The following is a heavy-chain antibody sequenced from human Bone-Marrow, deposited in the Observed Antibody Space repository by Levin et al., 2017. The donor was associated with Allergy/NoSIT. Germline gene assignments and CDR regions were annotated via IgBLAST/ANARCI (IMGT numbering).Heavy chain of an antibody. CDR2: INHSGTT. CDR3: VRYVGGLFYFDY. D-gene: IGHD3-10*02. V-gene: IGHV4-38-2*01. Sequence: PSETLSLTCAVSSYSISSGFYWSWLRQTPGKGLEWLATINHSGTTYYNPSLKSRVSISVDTSKNQFSVRLSSVTVADTAVYYCVRYVGGLFYFDYWGQGTLVTVSS. CDR1: SYSISSGFY. J-gene: IGHJ4*02.